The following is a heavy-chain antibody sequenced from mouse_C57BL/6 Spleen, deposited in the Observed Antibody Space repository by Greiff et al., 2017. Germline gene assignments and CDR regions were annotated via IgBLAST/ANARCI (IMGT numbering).Heavy chain of an antibody. V-gene: IGHV1-54*01. D-gene: IGHD2-2*01. CDR1: GYTFTGYW. CDR3: AGYDGDYYAMDY. J-gene: IGHJ4*01. Sequence: VQLQQSGAELMKPGASVKLSCKATGYTFTGYWIEWVKQRPGHGLEWIGVINPGSGGTNYNEKFKGKATLTADKSSSTAYMQLSSLTSEDSAVYFCAGYDGDYYAMDYWGQGTSVTVSS. CDR2: INPGSGGT.